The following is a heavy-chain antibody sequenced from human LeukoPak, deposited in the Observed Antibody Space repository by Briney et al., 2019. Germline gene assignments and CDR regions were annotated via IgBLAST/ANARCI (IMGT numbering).Heavy chain of an antibody. Sequence: GGSLRLSCAASGFTFSGYAMHWVRQAPGKGLEYVSAISSNGGSTYYANSVKGRFTISRDNSKNTLYLQMGSLRAEDMAVYYCARDRDIAAAGIFDYWGQGTLVTVSS. J-gene: IGHJ4*02. CDR1: GFTFSGYA. D-gene: IGHD6-13*01. CDR3: ARDRDIAAAGIFDY. V-gene: IGHV3-64*01. CDR2: ISSNGGST.